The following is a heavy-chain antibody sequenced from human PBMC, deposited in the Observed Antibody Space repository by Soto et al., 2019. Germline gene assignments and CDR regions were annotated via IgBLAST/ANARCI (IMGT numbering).Heavy chain of an antibody. CDR2: ISGSGDST. CDR1: GFTFSSYA. D-gene: IGHD6-13*01. CDR3: AKDRDGAAAGPTECYGMDV. J-gene: IGHJ6*02. V-gene: IGHV3-23*01. Sequence: EVQLLESGGGLVQPGGSLRLSCAASGFTFSSYAMSWVRQAPGKGLEWVSVISGSGDSTYYADSVRGRFTISRDNSKTTLYLQMNSLRAEDTAVYYCAKDRDGAAAGPTECYGMDVWGQGTTVTVSS.